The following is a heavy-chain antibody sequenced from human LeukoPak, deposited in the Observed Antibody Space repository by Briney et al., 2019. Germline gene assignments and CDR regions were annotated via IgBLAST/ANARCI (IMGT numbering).Heavy chain of an antibody. Sequence: TSETLSLTCSVSGASLSSYYWGWIRQSPGKGLEWLGYISDTGKTVYNPSLKSRGTLSLDTSKNQFSLRLTSVTAADTAVYYCVTGYYEPFDNWGQGTLVTVSS. CDR1: GASLSSYY. CDR3: VTGYYEPFDN. D-gene: IGHD3-22*01. J-gene: IGHJ4*02. CDR2: ISDTGKT. V-gene: IGHV4-59*01.